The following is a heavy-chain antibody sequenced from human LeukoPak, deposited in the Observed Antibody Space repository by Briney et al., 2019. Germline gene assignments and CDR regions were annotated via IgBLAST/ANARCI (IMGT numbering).Heavy chain of an antibody. Sequence: GGSLRLSCAASGFTFSSYAMSWVRQAPGKGLEWVSAISGSGGSTYYADSVKGRFTISRDNSKNTLYLQMNSLRAEDPGVYYCAKGGISPNYDFWSGYYTEWFDPWGQGTLVTVYS. CDR2: ISGSGGST. CDR3: AKGGISPNYDFWSGYYTEWFDP. J-gene: IGHJ5*02. CDR1: GFTFSSYA. V-gene: IGHV3-23*01. D-gene: IGHD3-3*01.